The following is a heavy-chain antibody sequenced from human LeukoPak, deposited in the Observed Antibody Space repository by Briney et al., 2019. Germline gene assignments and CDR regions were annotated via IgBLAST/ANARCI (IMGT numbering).Heavy chain of an antibody. CDR3: ARGVISSWAYYFDY. V-gene: IGHV4-61*02. Sequence: PSQTLSLTCTVSGGSISSGSYYWSWIRQPAGKGLEWIGRIYTSGSTNYNPSLKSRVTISVDTSNNQFSLKLSSVTAADTAVYYCARGVISSWAYYFDYWGQGTLVTVSS. D-gene: IGHD6-13*01. CDR2: IYTSGST. J-gene: IGHJ4*02. CDR1: GGSISSGSYY.